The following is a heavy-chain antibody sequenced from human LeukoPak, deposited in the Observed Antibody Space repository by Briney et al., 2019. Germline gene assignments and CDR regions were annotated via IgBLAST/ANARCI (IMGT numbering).Heavy chain of an antibody. Sequence: ASVKVSCKASGYTXTDYYIHWVRQAPGQGLEWMGWIRPNNGGTNFAQKFQGRVTMTRDTSISTAYMELSSLTSDDTAVYYCAGANWAAGVAFDSWGQGTLVTVSS. CDR1: GYTXTDYY. CDR2: IRPNNGGT. D-gene: IGHD7-27*01. CDR3: AGANWAAGVAFDS. J-gene: IGHJ4*02. V-gene: IGHV1-2*02.